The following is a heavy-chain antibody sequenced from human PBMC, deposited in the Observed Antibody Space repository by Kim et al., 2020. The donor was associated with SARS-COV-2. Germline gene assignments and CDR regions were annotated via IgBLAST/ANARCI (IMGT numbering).Heavy chain of an antibody. J-gene: IGHJ5*02. Sequence: GGSLRLSCAASGFTFSSYAMSWVRQAPGKGLEWVSAISGSGGSTYYADSVKGRFTISRDNSKNTLYLQMNSLRAEDTAVYYCAKEGWDWSYGYNWFDPWGQGTLVTVSS. D-gene: IGHD3-9*01. CDR3: AKEGWDWSYGYNWFDP. V-gene: IGHV3-23*01. CDR1: GFTFSSYA. CDR2: ISGSGGST.